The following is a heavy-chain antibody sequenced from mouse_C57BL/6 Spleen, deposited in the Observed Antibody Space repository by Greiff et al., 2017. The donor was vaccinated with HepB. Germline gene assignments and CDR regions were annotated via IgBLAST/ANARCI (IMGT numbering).Heavy chain of an antibody. CDR2: IHPNSGST. CDR1: GYTFTSYW. D-gene: IGHD2-3*01. CDR3: ARKGGRMDYYAMDY. V-gene: IGHV1-64*01. J-gene: IGHJ4*01. Sequence: VQLQQPGAELVKPGASVKLSCKASGYTFTSYWMHWVKQRPGQGLEWIGMIHPNSGSTNYNEKFKSKATLTVDKSSSTAYMQRSSLTSEDSAVYYCARKGGRMDYYAMDYWGQGTSVTVSS.